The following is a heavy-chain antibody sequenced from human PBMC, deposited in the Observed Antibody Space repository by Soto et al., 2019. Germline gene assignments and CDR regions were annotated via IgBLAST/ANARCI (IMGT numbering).Heavy chain of an antibody. D-gene: IGHD2-2*01. Sequence: QVQLVQSGAEVKKPGSSVKVSCKASGGTFSTYAISWVRQAPGQGLEWMGGIIPIFDTTNYAQEFQGRVTITAGKATGTAYMELSSLRFDDTAVYYGARDRPDIVVVAAGVMGGGNEAFDIWGQGTVVTVSS. J-gene: IGHJ3*02. CDR2: IIPIFDTT. CDR1: GGTFSTYA. CDR3: ARDRPDIVVVAAGVMGGGNEAFDI. V-gene: IGHV1-69*06.